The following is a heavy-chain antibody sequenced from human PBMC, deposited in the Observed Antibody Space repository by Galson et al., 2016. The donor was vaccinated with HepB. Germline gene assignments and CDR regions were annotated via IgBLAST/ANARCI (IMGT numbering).Heavy chain of an antibody. D-gene: IGHD2-8*02. CDR1: GFTVSSNY. CDR2: VYSSGNT. J-gene: IGHJ6*02. V-gene: IGHV3-53*01. CDR3: ARGTGGKYYYGMDV. Sequence: SLRLSCAASGFTVSSNYKSWVRQAPWKGLEWVSVVYSSGNTYYAGSVKGRFTISRDTSKNTLYLQMNSLRAEDTAVYYCARGTGGKYYYGMDVWGQGTTVTVPS.